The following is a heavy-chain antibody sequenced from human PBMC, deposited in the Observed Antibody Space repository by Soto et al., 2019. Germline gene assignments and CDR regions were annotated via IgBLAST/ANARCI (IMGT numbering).Heavy chain of an antibody. Sequence: ETRRRSCSASGFTFSIFWMHWVRQAPGKGLEYVSGISSNGDSTYYADSVNGRFTISRDNSKNTRYLQMSSLRAVDTAVYYCVHPRSTVQIPPTWGQGTLVTVS. J-gene: IGHJ5*02. CDR3: VHPRSTVQIPPT. CDR1: GFTFSIFW. D-gene: IGHD4-17*01. CDR2: ISSNGDST. V-gene: IGHV3-64D*06.